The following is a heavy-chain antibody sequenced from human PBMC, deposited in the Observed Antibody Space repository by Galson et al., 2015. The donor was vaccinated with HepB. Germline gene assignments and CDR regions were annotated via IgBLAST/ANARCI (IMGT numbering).Heavy chain of an antibody. J-gene: IGHJ4*02. CDR1: GFTFSDAW. V-gene: IGHV3-15*01. D-gene: IGHD6-19*01. Sequence: SLRLSCAASGFTFSDAWMSWVRQAPGKGLEWIGFIKVRVDGGTTDYAAPVKDRFTISRDDSKNMLYLQMDSLKTEDTAVYYCTTDLGGGWSARWGQGIPVTVSS. CDR3: TTDLGGGWSAR. CDR2: IKVRVDGGTT.